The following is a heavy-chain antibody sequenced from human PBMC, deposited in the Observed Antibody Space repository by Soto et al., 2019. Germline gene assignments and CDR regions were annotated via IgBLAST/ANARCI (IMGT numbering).Heavy chain of an antibody. Sequence: PSETLSLTCTVSGGSISSYYWSWIRQPPGEGLEWIGYIYCSGSTNYNPSLKSRVTISVDTSKNQFSLKLSSVTAADTAVYYCARDGGYYYDSSGYTAFDIWGQGTMVTVSS. J-gene: IGHJ3*02. CDR2: IYCSGST. V-gene: IGHV4-59*01. CDR1: GGSISSYY. CDR3: ARDGGYYYDSSGYTAFDI. D-gene: IGHD3-22*01.